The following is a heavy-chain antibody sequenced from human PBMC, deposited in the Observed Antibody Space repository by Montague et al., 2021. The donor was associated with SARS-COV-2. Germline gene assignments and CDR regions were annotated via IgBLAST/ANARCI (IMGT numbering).Heavy chain of an antibody. J-gene: IGHJ6*02. CDR3: ARVRYYGSGTSLGMDV. CDR1: GGSFSGYY. D-gene: IGHD3-10*01. V-gene: IGHV4-34*01. CDR2: INHSGST. Sequence: SETLSPTCAVYGGSFSGYYWSWIRQPPGKGLEWIGEINHSGSTNYNPSLKSRVTISVDTSKNQFSLKLSSVTAADTAVYYCARVRYYGSGTSLGMDVWGQGTTVTVS.